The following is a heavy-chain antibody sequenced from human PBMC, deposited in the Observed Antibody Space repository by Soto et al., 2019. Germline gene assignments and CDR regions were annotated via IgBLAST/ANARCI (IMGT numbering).Heavy chain of an antibody. CDR2: IYPGDSDT. J-gene: IGHJ5*02. D-gene: IGHD6-19*01. CDR3: ARPFDTSGWYDH. CDR1: GYSFTTYW. Sequence: GESLNLSSKGSGYSFTTYWIAWVRQMPGKGLECMGIIYPGDSDTRYSPSFQGQVTISADKSINTAYLQWSSLKASDSAIYYCARPFDTSGWYDHWGQGTLVTVSS. V-gene: IGHV5-51*01.